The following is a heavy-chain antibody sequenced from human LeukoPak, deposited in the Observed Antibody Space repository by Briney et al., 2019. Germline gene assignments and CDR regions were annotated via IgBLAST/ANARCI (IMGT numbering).Heavy chain of an antibody. J-gene: IGHJ4*02. CDR3: ARDYIDPGNYTPLGY. V-gene: IGHV1-2*02. CDR1: GYTFTAYY. D-gene: IGHD1-7*01. CDR2: INPNSGDT. Sequence: ASVKVSCKASGYTFTAYYVHWVRQAPGQGLEWMGWINPNSGDTSSAQKFQGRFTMTRDTSISTVYMELSRPRSDDTAVYYCARDYIDPGNYTPLGYWGQGTLVTVSS.